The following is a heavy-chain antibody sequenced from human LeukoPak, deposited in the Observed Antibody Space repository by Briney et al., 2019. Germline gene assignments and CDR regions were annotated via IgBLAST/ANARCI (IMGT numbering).Heavy chain of an antibody. CDR2: IYHSEST. V-gene: IGHV4-4*02. Sequence: SEPLSLTCAVSGGSISSSNGWGWVRQPPGKGLEWIGEIYHSESTNYNPSLKNRVTISVDKSRNQFSLKLSSVTAADTAVYYCARGGDKLWEDGSVDRSVYWGEGTLVTVSS. CDR3: ARGGDKLWEDGSVDRSVY. J-gene: IGHJ4*02. D-gene: IGHD3-22*01. CDR1: GGSISSSNG.